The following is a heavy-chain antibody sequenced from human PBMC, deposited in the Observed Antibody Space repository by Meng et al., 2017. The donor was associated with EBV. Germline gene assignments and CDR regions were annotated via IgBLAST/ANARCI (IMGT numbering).Heavy chain of an antibody. J-gene: IGHJ4*02. D-gene: IGHD6-19*01. CDR2: ISYDGSNK. CDR1: VFALCSDA. V-gene: IGHV3-30-3*01. CDR3: ARDPDSSGWYYFDY. Sequence: GQRWGSWGGVAQAEKSPRLSCAGSVFALCSDAMPRVRQAPGKGLEWVAVISYDGSNKYYADSVKGRFTISRENSKNTLYLQMNSLRAEDTAVYYCARDPDSSGWYYFDYWGQGTLVTVSS.